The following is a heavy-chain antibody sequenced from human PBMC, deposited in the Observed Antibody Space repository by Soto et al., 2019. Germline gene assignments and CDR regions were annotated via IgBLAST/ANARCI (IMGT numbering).Heavy chain of an antibody. Sequence: EVQLLESGGGLVQPGGSLRLSCAASGFTFSSYAMSWVRQAPGKGLEWVSAISGSGGSTYYADSVKGRCTISRDNSKDTLHLQMNRLRAEDTAIYYCAKDGRGYYYEDYCGEGTLVTVSS. D-gene: IGHD3-22*01. CDR1: GFTFSSYA. J-gene: IGHJ4*02. V-gene: IGHV3-23*01. CDR2: ISGSGGST. CDR3: AKDGRGYYYEDY.